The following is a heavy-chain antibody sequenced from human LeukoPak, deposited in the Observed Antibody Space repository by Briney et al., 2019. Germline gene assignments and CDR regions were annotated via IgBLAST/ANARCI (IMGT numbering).Heavy chain of an antibody. V-gene: IGHV3-9*01. J-gene: IGHJ4*02. CDR1: GFTFDDYA. CDR3: ARGYYYDSSGYYTDN. Sequence: GGSLRLSCAASGFTFDDYAMHWVRQAPGKGLEWVSGISWNSGSIGYADSVKGRFTISRDNAKNSLYLQMNSLRAEDTAVYYCARGYYYDSSGYYTDNWGQGTLVTVSS. D-gene: IGHD3-22*01. CDR2: ISWNSGSI.